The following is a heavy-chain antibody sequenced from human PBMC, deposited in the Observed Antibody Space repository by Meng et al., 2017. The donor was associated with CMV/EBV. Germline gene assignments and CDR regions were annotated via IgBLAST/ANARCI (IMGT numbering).Heavy chain of an antibody. CDR1: GGTFSSYA. D-gene: IGHD5-12*01. Sequence: QVRLVQSGAGVKEPVSSVKVSCKAYGGTFSSYAISWVRQAPGQGLEWMRGIIPIFGTANYAQKFQGRVTITADESTSTAYMELSSLRSEDTAVYYCAREGALAYFDYWGQGTLVTVSS. CDR3: AREGALAYFDY. CDR2: IIPIFGTA. V-gene: IGHV1-69*12. J-gene: IGHJ4*02.